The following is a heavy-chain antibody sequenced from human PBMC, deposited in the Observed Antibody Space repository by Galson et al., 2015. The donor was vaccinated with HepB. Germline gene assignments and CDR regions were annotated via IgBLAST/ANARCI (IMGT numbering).Heavy chain of an antibody. CDR3: ASSYYYDSSGYSCFDY. J-gene: IGHJ4*02. Sequence: SLRLSCAASGFTFSSYAMHWVRQAPGKGLEWVAVISYDGSNKYYADSVKGRFTISRDNSKNTLYLQMNSLRAEDTAVYYCASSYYYDSSGYSCFDYWGQGTLVTVSS. D-gene: IGHD3-22*01. V-gene: IGHV3-30-3*01. CDR1: GFTFSSYA. CDR2: ISYDGSNK.